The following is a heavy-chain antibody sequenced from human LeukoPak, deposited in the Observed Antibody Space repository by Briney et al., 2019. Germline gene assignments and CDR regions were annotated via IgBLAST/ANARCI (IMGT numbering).Heavy chain of an antibody. J-gene: IGHJ6*03. V-gene: IGHV4-59*01. CDR1: GASMFNYY. Sequence: SETLSLTCTVSGASMFNYYWTWIRQSPGKGLEWIGFNHYSGGTSYKPSLKSRVTISIDTTKNQFSLKLTSVTAADTAVYYCARAPKYYYMDVWAKGTTVTVSS. CDR3: ARAPKYYYMDV. CDR2: NHYSGGT.